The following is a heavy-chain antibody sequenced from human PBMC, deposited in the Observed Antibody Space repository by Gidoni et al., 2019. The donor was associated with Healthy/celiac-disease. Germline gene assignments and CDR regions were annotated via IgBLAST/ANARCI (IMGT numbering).Heavy chain of an antibody. V-gene: IGHV6-1*01. CDR3: ARNYYSGSYYLYFDL. CDR1: GYSVSNNSPA. D-gene: IGHD1-26*01. Sequence: QVQLQRSGPGLVKPSHTLALTCAIAGYSVSNNSPAWHWIRQSTSRGLEWMGRTYCRCKWYNYYAVSVKTRLPINTDTSKNQFSLQLNSVTPEDTAVYYCARNYYSGSYYLYFDLWGRGTLVTVSS. CDR2: TYCRCKWYN. J-gene: IGHJ2*01.